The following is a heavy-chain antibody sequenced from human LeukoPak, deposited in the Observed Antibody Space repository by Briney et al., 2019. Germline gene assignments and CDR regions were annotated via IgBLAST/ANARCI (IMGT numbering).Heavy chain of an antibody. J-gene: IGHJ4*02. V-gene: IGHV4-4*07. CDR3: ARDARYYDFWSGYYKAPYYFDY. CDR2: IYTSGST. D-gene: IGHD3-3*01. Sequence: PSETLFLTCTVSGGSISSYYWSWIRQPAGKGLEWIGRIYTSGSTNYNPSLKSRVTMSVDTSKNQFSLKLSSVTAAGTAVYYCARDARYYDFWSGYYKAPYYFDYWGQGTLVTVSS. CDR1: GGSISSYY.